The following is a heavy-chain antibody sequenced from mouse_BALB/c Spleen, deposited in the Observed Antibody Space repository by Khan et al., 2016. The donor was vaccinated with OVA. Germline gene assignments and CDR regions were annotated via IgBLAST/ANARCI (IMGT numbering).Heavy chain of an antibody. CDR1: GYTFTDYV. J-gene: IGHJ2*01. V-gene: IGHV9-3-1*01. Sequence: QIQLVQSGPELKKPGETVKISCKASGYTFTDYVMNWVKQAPGKGLRWMGWINTYTGEPTYADDFKGRFAFSLETSASTAYLQINNLKNEDTATYFCARFHGGYWGQGTTLTGSS. CDR3: ARFHGGY. CDR2: INTYTGEP.